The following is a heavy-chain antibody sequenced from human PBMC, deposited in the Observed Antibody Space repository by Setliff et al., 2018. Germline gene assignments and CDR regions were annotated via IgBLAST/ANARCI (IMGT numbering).Heavy chain of an antibody. D-gene: IGHD1-26*01. J-gene: IGHJ6*03. Sequence: ASVKVSCKASGYPFIGYFMHWVRQAPGQGLEWMGWISVYNSNTNYAEKLRGRVTMTTDTSTSTAYVELRSLRSDDTAVYFCAREGGLQGATSYYYFYNYINVWGKGTKVTVSS. CDR3: AREGGLQGATSYYYFYNYINV. CDR1: GYPFIGYF. CDR2: ISVYNSNT. V-gene: IGHV1-18*04.